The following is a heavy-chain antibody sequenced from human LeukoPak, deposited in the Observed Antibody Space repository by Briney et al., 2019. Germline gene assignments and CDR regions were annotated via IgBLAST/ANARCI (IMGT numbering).Heavy chain of an antibody. Sequence: PSETLSLTCTVSGGSISSSSYYWGWIRQPPGKGLEWIGSIYYSGSTYYNPFLKSRVTISVDTSKNQFSLKLSSVTAADTAVYYCARRNERRAPGAFDIWGQGTMVTVSS. V-gene: IGHV4-39*07. J-gene: IGHJ3*02. CDR2: IYYSGST. CDR1: GGSISSSSYY. CDR3: ARRNERRAPGAFDI. D-gene: IGHD1-1*01.